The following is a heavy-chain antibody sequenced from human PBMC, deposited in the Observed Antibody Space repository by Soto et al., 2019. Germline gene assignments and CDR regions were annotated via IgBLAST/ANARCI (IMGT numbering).Heavy chain of an antibody. D-gene: IGHD3-22*01. CDR2: INPSGGST. CDR3: ARCPSYYYDSSGYWVSWFDP. J-gene: IGHJ5*02. Sequence: ASVKVSCKASGYTFTSYYMHWVRQAPGQGLEWMGIINPSGGSTSYAQKLQGRVTMTTDTSTSTAYMELRSLRSDDTAVYYCARCPSYYYDSSGYWVSWFDPWGQGTLVTVSS. V-gene: IGHV1-46*01. CDR1: GYTFTSYY.